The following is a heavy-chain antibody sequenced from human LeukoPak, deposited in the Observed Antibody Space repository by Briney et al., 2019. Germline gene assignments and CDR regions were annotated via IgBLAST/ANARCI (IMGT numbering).Heavy chain of an antibody. V-gene: IGHV3-7*01. CDR1: GFTFSNDW. J-gene: IGHJ4*02. CDR2: INQDESKK. CDR3: ARDHAYRADY. Sequence: GRSLRLSCAASGFTFSNDWMCWVRQAPRKWLEWVANINQDESKKYYADSVKGRFTISRDNAKNSLYLQMSSLTAEDTAIYYCARDHAYRADYWGQGTLVTVSS. D-gene: IGHD2-2*01.